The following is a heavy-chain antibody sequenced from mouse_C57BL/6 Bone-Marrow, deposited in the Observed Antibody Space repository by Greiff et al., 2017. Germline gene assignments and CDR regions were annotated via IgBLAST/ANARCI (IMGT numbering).Heavy chain of an antibody. J-gene: IGHJ3*01. Sequence: EVKLMESGGGLVKPGGSLKLSCAASGFTFSSYTMSWVRQTPEKRLEWVATISGGGGNTYYPDSVKGRFTISRDNAKNTLYLQMSSLRSEDTALXYCAGQAWFAYWGQGTLVTVSA. CDR3: AGQAWFAY. V-gene: IGHV5-9*01. CDR1: GFTFSSYT. CDR2: ISGGGGNT.